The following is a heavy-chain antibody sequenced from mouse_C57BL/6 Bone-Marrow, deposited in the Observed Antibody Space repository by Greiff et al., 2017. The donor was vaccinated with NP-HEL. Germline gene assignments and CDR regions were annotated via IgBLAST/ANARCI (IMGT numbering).Heavy chain of an antibody. D-gene: IGHD4-1*01. CDR1: GFTFSNYW. J-gene: IGHJ2*01. V-gene: IGHV6-3*01. CDR2: IRLKSDNYAT. Sequence: EVKLQESGGGLVQPGGSMKLSCVASGFTFSNYWMNWVRQSPEKGLEWVAQIRLKSDNYATHYAESVKGRFTISRDDSKSSVYLQMNNLRAEDTGIYYCTVFLGKYYFDYWGQGTTLTVSS. CDR3: TVFLGKYYFDY.